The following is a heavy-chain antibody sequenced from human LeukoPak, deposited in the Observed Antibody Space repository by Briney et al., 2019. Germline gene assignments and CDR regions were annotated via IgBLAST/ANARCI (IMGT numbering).Heavy chain of an antibody. CDR1: GYTFTGYY. Sequence: ASVKVSCKASGYTFTGYYVHWVRQAPGQGLEWMGWINPNSGGTNYAQKFQGRVTMTRDTSISTAYMELSRLRSDDTAVYYCARHYYDSSGYYPALGYWGQGTLVTVSS. V-gene: IGHV1-2*02. D-gene: IGHD3-22*01. J-gene: IGHJ4*02. CDR3: ARHYYDSSGYYPALGY. CDR2: INPNSGGT.